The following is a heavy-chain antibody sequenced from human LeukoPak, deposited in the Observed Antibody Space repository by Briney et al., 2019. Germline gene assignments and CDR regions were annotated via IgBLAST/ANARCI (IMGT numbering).Heavy chain of an antibody. V-gene: IGHV3-23*01. CDR3: AKGGSKLDQPFDY. Sequence: PGGSLRLSCAASGFTFSSYAMSWVRQAPGKGLEWVSAISGSGGSTYYADSVKGRFTISRGNSKNTLYLQMNSLRAEDTAVYYCAKGGSKLDQPFDYWGQGTLVTVSS. D-gene: IGHD1/OR15-1a*01. J-gene: IGHJ4*02. CDR2: ISGSGGST. CDR1: GFTFSSYA.